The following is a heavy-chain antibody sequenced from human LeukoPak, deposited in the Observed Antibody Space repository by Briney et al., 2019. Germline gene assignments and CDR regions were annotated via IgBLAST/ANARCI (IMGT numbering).Heavy chain of an antibody. V-gene: IGHV4-61*02. D-gene: IGHD3-22*01. CDR3: ARDKYYYDTSGSNPVFDS. CDR2: IFTSGIT. CDR1: GGSISSSSYY. J-gene: IGHJ4*02. Sequence: SETLSLTCTVSGGSISSSSYYWSWIRQPAGKGLEWIGRIFTSGITNYNPSLRSRVTISVDTSKNQFSLRLDSVTAADTAVYYCARDKYYYDTSGSNPVFDSWGQGTLVTVSS.